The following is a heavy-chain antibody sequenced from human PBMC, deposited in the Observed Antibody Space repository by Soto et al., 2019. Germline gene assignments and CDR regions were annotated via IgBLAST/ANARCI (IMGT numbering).Heavy chain of an antibody. CDR3: ASYDPYSSSVDGNEY. V-gene: IGHV4-39*01. CDR1: GGSVSRSSYY. J-gene: IGHJ4*02. D-gene: IGHD6-6*01. CDR2: ISYSGST. Sequence: QLQLQESGPGLVKPSETLSLTCTVSGGSVSRSSYYWGWIRQPPGKGLEWIGNISYSGSTHYNPSLKSRVTISVDTSKNQFSLKVSSVTAADTAMYYCASYDPYSSSVDGNEYWGQGTLVTVSS.